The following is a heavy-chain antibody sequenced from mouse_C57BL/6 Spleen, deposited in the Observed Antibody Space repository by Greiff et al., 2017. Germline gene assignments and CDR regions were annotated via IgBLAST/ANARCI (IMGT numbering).Heavy chain of an antibody. CDR3: ARDVGYYGAMDY. Sequence: EVKLVESGGGLVKPGGSLKLSCAASGFTFSSYAMSWVRQTPEKRLEWVATISDGGSYTSYPDNVKGRFTISRDNAKNNLYLQMSHLKSEDTAMYYCARDVGYYGAMDYWGQGTSVTVSS. CDR1: GFTFSSYA. CDR2: ISDGGSYT. D-gene: IGHD1-2*01. V-gene: IGHV5-4*01. J-gene: IGHJ4*01.